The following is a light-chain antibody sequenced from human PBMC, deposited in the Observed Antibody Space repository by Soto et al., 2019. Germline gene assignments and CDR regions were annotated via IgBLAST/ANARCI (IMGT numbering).Light chain of an antibody. V-gene: IGLV1-40*01. CDR3: QSYDKSLSGFYV. CDR1: SSNIGAGYN. CDR2: GND. Sequence: QSVLTQPPSVSGAPGQRVTISCAGSSSNIGAGYNVHWYQHLPGRAPKLLIFGNDNRPSGVPDRFSASNSGSSASLAITGLQAEDEADYYCQSYDKSLSGFYVFGTGTKVTVL. J-gene: IGLJ1*01.